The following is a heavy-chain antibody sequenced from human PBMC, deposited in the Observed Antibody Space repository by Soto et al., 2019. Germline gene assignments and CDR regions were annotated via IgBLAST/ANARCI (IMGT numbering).Heavy chain of an antibody. CDR1: GYSFTSYW. Sequence: GESLKISCKGSGYSFTSYWIGWVRQMPGKGLEWMGIIYPGDSDARYSPSFRGQVTISADKSVDTAYLQWSSLQASDTAIYYCARDFGGSSWSGHYFDSWGQGTLVTVSS. D-gene: IGHD6-13*01. V-gene: IGHV5-51*01. J-gene: IGHJ4*02. CDR3: ARDFGGSSWSGHYFDS. CDR2: IYPGDSDA.